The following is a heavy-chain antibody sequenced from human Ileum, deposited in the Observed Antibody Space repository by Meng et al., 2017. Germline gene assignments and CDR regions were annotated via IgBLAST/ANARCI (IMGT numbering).Heavy chain of an antibody. D-gene: IGHD3-16*01. J-gene: IGHJ4*02. CDR3: VRELTGGYFDY. CDR1: EYSFSNYY. Sequence: QVQLVQSGAEVKKPGASVKVSCKSSEYSFSNYYLHWMRQAPGQGLEWLGVSNPGGGSTNYAQKFQGRVTMTRDTSANTVYMELGSLKSEDTAVYYCVRELTGGYFDYWGQGTLVTVSS. CDR2: SNPGGGST. V-gene: IGHV1-46*01.